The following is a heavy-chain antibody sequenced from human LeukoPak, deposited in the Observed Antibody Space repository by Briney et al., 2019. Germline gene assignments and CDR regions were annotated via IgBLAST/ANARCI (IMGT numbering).Heavy chain of an antibody. CDR3: ARGRPAARPPHWFDP. CDR2: INPNSGGT. Sequence: ASVKVSCKASGYTFTGYYMHWVRQAPGQGLEWMGWINPNSGGTNYAQKFQGRVTMTRDTSISTAYMELSRLRSEDTAVYYCARGRPAARPPHWFDPWGQGTLVTVSS. D-gene: IGHD6-6*01. J-gene: IGHJ5*02. V-gene: IGHV1-2*02. CDR1: GYTFTGYY.